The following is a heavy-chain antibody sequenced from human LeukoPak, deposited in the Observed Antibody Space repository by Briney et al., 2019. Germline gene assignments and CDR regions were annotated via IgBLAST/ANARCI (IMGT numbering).Heavy chain of an antibody. V-gene: IGHV3-23*01. Sequence: GGSLRLSCAASGFTFSSYAMSWVRQAPGKGREWVSAISGSGSSTYYADSVKGRFTISRDNSKNTLYLQMNSLRAEDTAVYYCATRIAAAGDVWFDPWGQGTLVTVSS. CDR2: ISGSGSST. J-gene: IGHJ5*02. CDR1: GFTFSSYA. CDR3: ATRIAAAGDVWFDP. D-gene: IGHD6-13*01.